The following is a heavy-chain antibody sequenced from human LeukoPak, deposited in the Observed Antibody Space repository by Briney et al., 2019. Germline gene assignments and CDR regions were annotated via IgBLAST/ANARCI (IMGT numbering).Heavy chain of an antibody. CDR1: GYTFTSYG. CDR3: ARDPPYDYVWGSYRLMDY. D-gene: IGHD3-16*02. Sequence: ASVKVSCKASGYTFTSYGISWVRQAPGQGLEWMGWISAYNGNTNYAQKLQGRVTMTTDTSTSTAYMELRSLRSDDTAVYYCARDPPYDYVWGSYRLMDYWGQGTLVTVSS. CDR2: ISAYNGNT. V-gene: IGHV1-18*01. J-gene: IGHJ4*02.